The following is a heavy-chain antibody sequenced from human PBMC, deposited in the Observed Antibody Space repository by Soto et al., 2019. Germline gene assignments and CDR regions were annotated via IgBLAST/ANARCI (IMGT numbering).Heavy chain of an antibody. J-gene: IGHJ4*02. D-gene: IGHD5-12*01. CDR1: GGSISSYY. CDR2: IYYSGST. Sequence: SETLSLTCTVSGGSISSYYWSWIRQPPGKGLEWIGYIYYSGSTNYNPSLKSRVTISVDTSKNQFSLKLSSVTAADTAVYYCARGPRWLHPVDYWGQGTLVTVSS. CDR3: ARGPRWLHPVDY. V-gene: IGHV4-59*01.